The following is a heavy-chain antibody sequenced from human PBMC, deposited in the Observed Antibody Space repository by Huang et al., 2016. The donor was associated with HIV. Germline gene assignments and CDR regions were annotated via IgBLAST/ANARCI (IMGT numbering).Heavy chain of an antibody. CDR1: GGSISTNY. Sequence: QVQLQQSGPGLVKPSETLSLTCTVSGGSISTNYWSWIRQPAGKGREWIGRIYGIGSTNYNHSLESRVTLSVDTSKSQFARNLKAVTAADTAVYYCARDSGLLRSLDVWGQGTTVTVSS. CDR2: IYGIGST. CDR3: ARDSGLLRSLDV. J-gene: IGHJ6*02. V-gene: IGHV4-4*07. D-gene: IGHD3-22*01.